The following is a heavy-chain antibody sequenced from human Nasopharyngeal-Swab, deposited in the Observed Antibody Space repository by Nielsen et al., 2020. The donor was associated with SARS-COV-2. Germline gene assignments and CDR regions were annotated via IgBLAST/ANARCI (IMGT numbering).Heavy chain of an antibody. D-gene: IGHD3-22*01. J-gene: IGHJ5*02. CDR3: ARRGLITMIHRWLDP. V-gene: IGHV4-39*07. CDR2: IYYSGST. Sequence: WIRQPPGKGLEWIGSIYYSGSTNYNPSLKSRVTISVDTSKNQFSLKLSSVTAADTAVYYCARRGLITMIHRWLDPWGQGTLVTVSS.